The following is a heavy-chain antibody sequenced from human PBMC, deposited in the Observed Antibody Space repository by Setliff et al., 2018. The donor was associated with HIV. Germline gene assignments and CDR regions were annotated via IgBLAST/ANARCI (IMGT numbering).Heavy chain of an antibody. J-gene: IGHJ3*02. V-gene: IGHV4-39*07. Sequence: SETLSLTCTVTGGSISSGGFYWTWIRQHPGKGLEWIGSIYYSGSTHYNPSLKSRVTIFVDTSKNQFSLNLSAVTAADTAGYYCAREKGRYFDWSHTRDAFDIWGQGTMVTVSS. D-gene: IGHD3-9*01. CDR3: AREKGRYFDWSHTRDAFDI. CDR1: GGSISSGGFY. CDR2: IYYSGST.